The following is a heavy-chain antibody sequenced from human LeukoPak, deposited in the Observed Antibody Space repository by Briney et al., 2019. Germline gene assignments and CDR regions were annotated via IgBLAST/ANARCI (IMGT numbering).Heavy chain of an antibody. CDR1: GGSFSGYY. V-gene: IGHV4-34*01. J-gene: IGHJ4*02. CDR3: ARAFGRHDSSGYKVGPFDY. Sequence: SETLSLTCAVYGGSFSGYYWSWIRQPPGKGLEWIGEINHSGSTNYNPSLKSRVTISVDTSKNQFSLKLSSVTAADTAVYYCARAFGRHDSSGYKVGPFDYWGQGTLVTVSS. CDR2: INHSGST. D-gene: IGHD3-22*01.